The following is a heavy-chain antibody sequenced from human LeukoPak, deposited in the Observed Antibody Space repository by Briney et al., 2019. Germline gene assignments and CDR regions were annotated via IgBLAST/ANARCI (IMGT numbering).Heavy chain of an antibody. CDR1: GFTFRSYS. Sequence: PGGSLRLSCAASGFTFRSYSMNWVRQAPGKGLEWVSSISSSSSYIYYADSVKGRFTISRDNAKNSLYLQMNSLRAEDTAVYYCARAHDRSYLFDYWGQGTLVTVSS. CDR2: ISSSSSYI. D-gene: IGHD1-26*01. J-gene: IGHJ4*02. CDR3: ARAHDRSYLFDY. V-gene: IGHV3-21*01.